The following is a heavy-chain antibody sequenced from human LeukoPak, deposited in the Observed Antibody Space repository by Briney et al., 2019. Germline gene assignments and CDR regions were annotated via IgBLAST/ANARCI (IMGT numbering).Heavy chain of an antibody. CDR3: AKGAYDFWSGYSLYYYGMDV. CDR2: ISGSGGRT. D-gene: IGHD3-3*01. Sequence: GGSLRLSCAASGFTFRSYAMSWVRQAPGKGLQWVSAISGSGGRTYYADSVKGRFTISRDNSKNTLYLQMNSLRAEDTAVYYCAKGAYDFWSGYSLYYYGMDVWGQGTTVTVSS. CDR1: GFTFRSYA. J-gene: IGHJ6*02. V-gene: IGHV3-23*01.